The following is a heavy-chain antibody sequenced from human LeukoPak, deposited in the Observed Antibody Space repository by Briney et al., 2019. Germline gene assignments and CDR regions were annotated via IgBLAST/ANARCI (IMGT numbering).Heavy chain of an antibody. CDR2: IYYNGNT. CDR1: GGSISSGDYY. D-gene: IGHD3-3*01. J-gene: IGHJ6*03. CDR3: AREWVTILHYMDV. Sequence: SQTLSLTCTVSGGSISSGDYYWSWIRQPPGKGLEWFAYIYYNGNTYYNPSLKSRVTISVDTSKNQFSLKLSSVTAADTAVYYCAREWVTILHYMDVWGKGTTVTVSS. V-gene: IGHV4-30-4*08.